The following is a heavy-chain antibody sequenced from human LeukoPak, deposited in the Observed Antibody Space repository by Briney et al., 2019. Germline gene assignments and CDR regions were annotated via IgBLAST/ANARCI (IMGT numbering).Heavy chain of an antibody. J-gene: IGHJ3*02. D-gene: IGHD2-2*01. CDR3: ARVHQLLAHAFDI. CDR2: IYSGGST. V-gene: IGHV3-66*01. CDR1: GFTVSSNY. Sequence: GGSLRLSCAASGFTVSSNYMSWVRQAPGKGLEWVSVIYSGGSTYYADSVKGRFTISRDNSKNTLYLQMNSLRAEDTAVYYCARVHQLLAHAFDIWGQGTMVTVSS.